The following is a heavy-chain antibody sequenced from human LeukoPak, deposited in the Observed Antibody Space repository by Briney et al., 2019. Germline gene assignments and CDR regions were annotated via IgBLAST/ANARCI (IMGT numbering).Heavy chain of an antibody. CDR3: ARAPTGTTGYYYYYYMDV. D-gene: IGHD1-1*01. CDR1: GGTFSSYA. V-gene: IGHV1-69*06. Sequence: SVKVSCKASGGTFSSYAISWVRQAPGQGLEWMGGIIPIFGTANYAQKFQGRVTITADKSTSTAYMELSSLRSEDTAVYYCARAPTGTTGYYYYYYMDVWGRGTTVTVSS. J-gene: IGHJ6*03. CDR2: IIPIFGTA.